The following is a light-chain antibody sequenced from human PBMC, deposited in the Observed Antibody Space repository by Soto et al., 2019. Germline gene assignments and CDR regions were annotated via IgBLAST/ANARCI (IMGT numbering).Light chain of an antibody. CDR3: LQYYKWPRT. J-gene: IGKJ1*01. CDR1: ENVLSY. V-gene: IGKV3-15*01. Sequence: EIVLTQSPGTLSLYPGERATLSCRASENVLSYLAWYQQKPGQPPRLLISGAATRATDIPARFSGSGSGTEFTLTISSLQSEDSAVYYCLQYYKWPRTFGQGTKVDIK. CDR2: GAA.